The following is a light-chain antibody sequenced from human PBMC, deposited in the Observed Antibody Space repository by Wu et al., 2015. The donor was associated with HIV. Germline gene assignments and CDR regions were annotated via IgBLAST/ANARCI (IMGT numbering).Light chain of an antibody. CDR3: QQYESRPRT. CDR1: QNVITN. CDR2: DTS. Sequence: EIVMTQSPVTLSVSPGERATLSCRASQNVITNLAWYQQKPGQPPRLLFFDTSTRALGIPARFSGSGFGTEFTLTINNIQSEDFGLYYCQQYESRPRTFGQGTKVEIK. J-gene: IGKJ1*01. V-gene: IGKV3-15*01.